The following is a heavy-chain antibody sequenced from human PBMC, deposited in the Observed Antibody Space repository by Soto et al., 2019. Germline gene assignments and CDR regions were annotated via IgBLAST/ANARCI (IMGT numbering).Heavy chain of an antibody. Sequence: ASVKVSCKASGYTFINYDISWVRQATGQGLEWMGWMNPGSGKTGYANKFQGRVTMTRDASTSTAHLELSSLTSEDTAVYYCARMASYGTLNWFDPWGQGTLVTVSS. CDR2: MNPGSGKT. CDR1: GYTFINYD. D-gene: IGHD2-21*01. CDR3: ARMASYGTLNWFDP. J-gene: IGHJ5*02. V-gene: IGHV1-8*02.